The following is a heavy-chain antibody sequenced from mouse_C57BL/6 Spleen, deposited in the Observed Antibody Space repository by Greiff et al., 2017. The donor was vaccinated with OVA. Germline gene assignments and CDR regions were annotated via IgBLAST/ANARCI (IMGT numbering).Heavy chain of an antibody. Sequence: VQLQESGAELVKPGASVKLSCKASGYTFTSYWMHWVKQRPGQGLEWIGMIHPNSGSTNYNEKFKSKATLTVDKSSSTAYMQLSSLTSEDSAVYYCARGYYYGSSPYYFDYWGQGTTLTVSS. D-gene: IGHD1-1*01. CDR2: IHPNSGST. CDR1: GYTFTSYW. V-gene: IGHV1-64*01. CDR3: ARGYYYGSSPYYFDY. J-gene: IGHJ2*01.